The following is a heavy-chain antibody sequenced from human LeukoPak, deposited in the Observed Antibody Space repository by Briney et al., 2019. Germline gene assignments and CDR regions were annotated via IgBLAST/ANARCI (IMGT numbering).Heavy chain of an antibody. J-gene: IGHJ6*03. V-gene: IGHV1-18*01. Sequence: ASVKVSCKASGYTFTSYGISWVRQAPGQGLEWMGWISAYNGNTNYAQKLQGRVTMTTGTSTSTAYMELRSRRSDDTAGYYWARGGVVIHGCYYYYMDVWGKGTTVTVSS. D-gene: IGHD3-3*01. CDR2: ISAYNGNT. CDR1: GYTFTSYG. CDR3: ARGGVVIHGCYYYYMDV.